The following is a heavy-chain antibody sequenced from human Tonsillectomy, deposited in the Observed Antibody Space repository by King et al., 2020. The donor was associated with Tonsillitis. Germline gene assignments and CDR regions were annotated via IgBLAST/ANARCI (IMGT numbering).Heavy chain of an antibody. CDR3: ARDLTEPWLVLDN. CDR1: GFTFSSYA. J-gene: IGHJ4*02. D-gene: IGHD6-19*01. Sequence: VQLVESGGGVVQPGRSLRLSCAASGFTFSSYAMHWVRQAPGKGLEWVAVISYDGSNKYYADSVKGRFTISRDNSKNTLYLQMNSLRAEDTAVYYCARDLTEPWLVLDNWGQGTLVTVSS. V-gene: IGHV3-30*04. CDR2: ISYDGSNK.